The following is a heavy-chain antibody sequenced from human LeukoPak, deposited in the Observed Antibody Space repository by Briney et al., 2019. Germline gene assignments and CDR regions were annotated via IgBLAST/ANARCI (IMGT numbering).Heavy chain of an antibody. D-gene: IGHD6-13*01. V-gene: IGHV1-69*06. Sequence: SLKVSCKASGYTFIGYYIHWVRQAPGQGLEWMGGIIPIFGTANYAQKFQGRVTITADKSTSTAYMELSSLRSEDTAVYYCARRQTGRAYSSSPFFPHLDAFDIWGQGTMVTVSS. J-gene: IGHJ3*02. CDR2: IIPIFGTA. CDR1: GYTFIGYY. CDR3: ARRQTGRAYSSSPFFPHLDAFDI.